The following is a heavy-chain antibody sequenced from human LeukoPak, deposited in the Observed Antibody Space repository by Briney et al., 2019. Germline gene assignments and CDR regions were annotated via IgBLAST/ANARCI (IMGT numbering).Heavy chain of an antibody. D-gene: IGHD3-10*01. V-gene: IGHV1-2*02. CDR3: ARVQSHVLLLFGELLTPGGYYFDY. Sequence: GASVKVSCKPSRYTFTGYYMHWVRQAPGQGLEWMGWINPNSGGTNYTQKFQGRVTMTRDTSISTAYMELSRLRSDDTAVYYCARVQSHVLLLFGELLTPGGYYFDYWGQGTLVTVSS. CDR2: INPNSGGT. J-gene: IGHJ4*02. CDR1: RYTFTGYY.